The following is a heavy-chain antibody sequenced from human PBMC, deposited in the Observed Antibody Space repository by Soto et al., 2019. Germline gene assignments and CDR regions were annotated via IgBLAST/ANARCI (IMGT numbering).Heavy chain of an antibody. CDR3: GRCRTDGYAMYV. CDR2: ISPYNGRT. D-gene: IGHD2-2*01. V-gene: IGHV1-18*01. CDR1: GYSFTSYG. J-gene: IGHJ6*02. Sequence: QVHLVQSGSDVEKPGASVKVSCKASGYSFTSYGIGWVRQVPGQGPEWMGWISPYNGRTNYAQSVKGRVVMTTDISTNTVYLELRSLRSDDSAIYYCGRCRTDGYAMYVWGQGTTVTVSS.